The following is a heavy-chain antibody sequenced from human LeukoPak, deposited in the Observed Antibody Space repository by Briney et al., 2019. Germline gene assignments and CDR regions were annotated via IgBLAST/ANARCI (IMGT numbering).Heavy chain of an antibody. J-gene: IGHJ4*02. CDR2: INTNNGNT. CDR1: GYTDSTYG. V-gene: IGHV1-8*02. D-gene: IGHD6-13*01. CDR3: ARAEVIAAAGPTLDY. Sequence: ASVTVSCKAAGYTDSTYGINWVRRAPGQGLEWMGWINTNNGNTNYAQKFQDRVTMTRDTSISTAYMELSRLRSEDTAVFYCARAEVIAAAGPTLDYWGQGALVTVSS.